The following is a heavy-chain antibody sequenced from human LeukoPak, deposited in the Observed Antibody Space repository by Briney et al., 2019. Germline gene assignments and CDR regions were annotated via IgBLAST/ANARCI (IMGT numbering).Heavy chain of an antibody. D-gene: IGHD6-19*01. CDR3: AKDQAGYGSGPFDY. CDR2: ISGSGGST. J-gene: IGHJ4*02. Sequence: PGGSLRLSCAASGFTFSSYAMSWVRQGPGKGLEWVSAISGSGGSTYYADSVKGRFTISRDNSKNTLYLQMNSLRAEDTAVYYCAKDQAGYGSGPFDYWGQGTLVTVSS. V-gene: IGHV3-23*01. CDR1: GFTFSSYA.